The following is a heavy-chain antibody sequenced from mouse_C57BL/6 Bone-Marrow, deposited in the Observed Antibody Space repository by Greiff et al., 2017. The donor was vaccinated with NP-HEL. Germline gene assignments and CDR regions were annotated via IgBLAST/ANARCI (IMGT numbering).Heavy chain of an antibody. V-gene: IGHV14-4*01. D-gene: IGHD2-5*01. CDR2: LDPENGDT. Sequence: VQLQQSGAELVRPGASVKLSCTASGFNIKDDYMHWVKQRPEQGLEWIGWLDPENGDTEYASKFQGKATITADTSSNTAYLQLSSLTSEDTSVYYCTHYSIYVFDYWCQGTTLPVSA. CDR1: GFNIKDDY. CDR3: THYSIYVFDY. J-gene: IGHJ2*01.